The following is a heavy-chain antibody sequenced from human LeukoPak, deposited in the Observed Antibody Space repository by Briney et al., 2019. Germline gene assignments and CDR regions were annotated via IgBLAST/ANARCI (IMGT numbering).Heavy chain of an antibody. CDR2: IYYSGNA. CDR3: TRDPGDYNHDWYFDL. CDR1: GGSVSSGSYY. D-gene: IGHD4-17*01. J-gene: IGHJ2*01. Sequence: PSETLSLTCTVSGGSVSSGSYYWSWIRQPPGKGLEWIGYIYYSGNADYNPSLKSRVTMSVDTSKNQFSLRLRSVTAADTAVYYCTRDPGDYNHDWYFDLWGRGTLISVSS. V-gene: IGHV4-61*01.